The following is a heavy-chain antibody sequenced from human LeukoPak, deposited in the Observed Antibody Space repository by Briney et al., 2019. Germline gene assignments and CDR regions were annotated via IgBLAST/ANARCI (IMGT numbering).Heavy chain of an antibody. CDR1: GYTFTNYW. V-gene: IGHV5-51*01. D-gene: IGHD2-15*01. CDR3: AKLGYCSADTCYSYSDY. J-gene: IGHJ4*02. CDR2: IYPGNSEI. Sequence: GESLKISCKGSGYTFTNYWIGWVRQMPGKGLEWMGIIYPGNSEIRYSPSFQGQVTISADKSISTAYLQWNSLKASDTAMYYCAKLGYCSADTCYSYSDYWGQGTLVTVSS.